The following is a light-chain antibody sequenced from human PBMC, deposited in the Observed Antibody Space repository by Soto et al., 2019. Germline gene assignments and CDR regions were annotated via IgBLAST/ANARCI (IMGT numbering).Light chain of an antibody. CDR2: AAS. CDR1: QATSNY. J-gene: IGKJ5*01. V-gene: IGKV1-9*01. Sequence: DIQFTQSPASLSASLGDRVTINWRASQATSNYVTWYQQKPGKAPKLLIYAASTLHSGVPSRFSGSGAGTDFTRTISSLQSEDFETYYCQQLKSYPITFGPGTRLEI. CDR3: QQLKSYPIT.